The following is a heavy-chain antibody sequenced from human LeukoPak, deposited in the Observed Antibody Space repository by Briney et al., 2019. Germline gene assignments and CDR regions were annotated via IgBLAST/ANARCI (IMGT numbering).Heavy chain of an antibody. CDR3: ANSVRGVIVRGFDY. V-gene: IGHV3-21*01. J-gene: IGHJ4*02. CDR1: GFTFSTYS. Sequence: GGSLRLSCAASGFTFSTYSMNWVRQAPGKGLEWDSSISASSSYIYYADSVKGRFTVSRDNAKNSLYLQMNSLRAEDTAVYYCANSVRGVIVRGFDYWGQGTLVTVSS. CDR2: ISASSSYI. D-gene: IGHD3-10*02.